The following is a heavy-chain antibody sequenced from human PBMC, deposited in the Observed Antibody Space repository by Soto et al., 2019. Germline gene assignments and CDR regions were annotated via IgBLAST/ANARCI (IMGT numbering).Heavy chain of an antibody. V-gene: IGHV4-31*03. CDR1: GGSISSGGYY. CDR3: ARDLSSGYDSYYFDY. J-gene: IGHJ4*02. CDR2: IYYNGNT. Sequence: KASETLFLTCTVSGGSISSGGYYWSWIRQHPGRGLEWIGYIYYNGNTYYNPSLKSRVTVSVDTSKNQSSLNLRSVTAADTAVYFCARDLSSGYDSYYFDYWGQGTLVTVSS. D-gene: IGHD3-22*01.